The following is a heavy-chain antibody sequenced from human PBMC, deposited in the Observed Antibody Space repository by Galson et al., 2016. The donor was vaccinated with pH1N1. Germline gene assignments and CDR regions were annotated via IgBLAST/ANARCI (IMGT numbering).Heavy chain of an antibody. CDR3: VTDILPGGADV. CDR2: ISWTSADI. D-gene: IGHD2-21*01. Sequence: LRLSCAASGFPPDASAMHWVRQAPGKGLEWVSGISWTSADIAYADAVKGRFTISRDNAKKSLYLQLNSLRADDTALYYCVTDILPGGADVWGQGTTVTVSS. CDR1: GFPPDASA. V-gene: IGHV3-9*02. J-gene: IGHJ6*02.